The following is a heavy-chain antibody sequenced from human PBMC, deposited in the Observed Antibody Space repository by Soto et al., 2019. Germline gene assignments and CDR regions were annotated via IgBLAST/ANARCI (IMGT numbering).Heavy chain of an antibody. D-gene: IGHD6-19*01. J-gene: IGHJ4*02. CDR2: ISSSSSTI. CDR3: ARVRFKVRWLVLGGYFDY. CDR1: GFTFSSYS. Sequence: PGGSLRLSCAASGFTFSSYSMNWVRQAPGKGLEWVSYISSSSSTIYYADSVKGRFTISRDNAKNSLYLQMNSLRAEDTAVYYCARVRFKVRWLVLGGYFDYWGQGTLVTVSS. V-gene: IGHV3-48*01.